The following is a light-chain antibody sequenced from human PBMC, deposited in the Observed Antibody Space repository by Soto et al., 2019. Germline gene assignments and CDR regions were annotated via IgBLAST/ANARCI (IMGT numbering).Light chain of an antibody. CDR2: GAS. J-gene: IGKJ5*01. CDR1: QSVGSN. Sequence: EIVMAQSPATLSVSPGERATLSCRASQSVGSNLAWHQQEPGQAPRLVIYGASTRATGIPARFSGSGSGTEFTLTISSLQSEDFAVYFCQHYNDCPLTFGQGTRLEIK. V-gene: IGKV3-15*01. CDR3: QHYNDCPLT.